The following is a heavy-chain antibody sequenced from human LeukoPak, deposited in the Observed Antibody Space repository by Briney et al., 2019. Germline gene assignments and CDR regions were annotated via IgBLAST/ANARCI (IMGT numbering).Heavy chain of an antibody. D-gene: IGHD2-15*01. Sequence: GASVKVSCKASGYTFTGYYMHWVRQAPGQGLEWMGWINPNSGGTNYAQKFQGWVTMTRDTSISTAYMELSRLRSDDTAVYYCARDAMWGDLGYCSGGSCYSSYYGMDVWGQGTTVTVSS. V-gene: IGHV1-2*04. J-gene: IGHJ6*02. CDR3: ARDAMWGDLGYCSGGSCYSSYYGMDV. CDR1: GYTFTGYY. CDR2: INPNSGGT.